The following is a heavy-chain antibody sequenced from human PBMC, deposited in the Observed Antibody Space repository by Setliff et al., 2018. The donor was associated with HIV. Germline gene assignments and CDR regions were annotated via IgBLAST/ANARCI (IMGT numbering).Heavy chain of an antibody. J-gene: IGHJ3*02. D-gene: IGHD3-22*01. V-gene: IGHV4-61*02. CDR2: LDTSGST. CDR1: GGSISSGSHY. Sequence: KASETLSLTCTVSGGSISSGSHYWSWIRQPAGKGLEWIGRLDTSGSTNYNPSLKRRVAISVDTSKNQFSVKLSSVSAADTAVYYCAREKTVDYYDSIDAFDIWGQGTMVTV. CDR3: AREKTVDYYDSIDAFDI.